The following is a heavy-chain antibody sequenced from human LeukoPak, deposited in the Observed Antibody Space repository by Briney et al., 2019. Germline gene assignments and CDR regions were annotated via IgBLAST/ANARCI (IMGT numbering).Heavy chain of an antibody. CDR3: ARSRGRIDY. CDR1: GGSFSGYY. V-gene: IGHV4-34*01. Sequence: SETLSLTCAVYGGSFSGYYWSWIRQPPGKGLEWIGEINHSGSTNYNPSLKSRVTTSVDTSKNQFSLKLSSVTAADTAVYYCARSRGRIDYWGQGTLVTVSS. CDR2: INHSGST. J-gene: IGHJ4*02. D-gene: IGHD2-15*01.